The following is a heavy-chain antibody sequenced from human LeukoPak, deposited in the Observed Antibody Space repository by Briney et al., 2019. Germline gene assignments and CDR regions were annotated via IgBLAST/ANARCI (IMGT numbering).Heavy chain of an antibody. Sequence: ASVKVSCKASGGTFSSYAISWVRQAPGQGLEWMGGIIPIFGTANYAQKFQGRVTITADKSTSTAYMELSSLRSEDTAVYYCASSGMERRDLEYYMDVWGKGTTVTVSS. J-gene: IGHJ6*03. D-gene: IGHD1-1*01. V-gene: IGHV1-69*06. CDR1: GGTFSSYA. CDR3: ASSGMERRDLEYYMDV. CDR2: IIPIFGTA.